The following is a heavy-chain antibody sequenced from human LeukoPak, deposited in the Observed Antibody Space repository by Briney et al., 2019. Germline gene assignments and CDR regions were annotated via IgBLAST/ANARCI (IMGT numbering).Heavy chain of an antibody. CDR3: AKDNRRHYTSGPNPDSLH. J-gene: IGHJ4*02. CDR1: GFIFNNYA. D-gene: IGHD6-19*01. CDR2: ISWNSGSI. Sequence: GGSLRLSCAGSGFIFNNYAMHWVRQPPGKGLEWVSGISWNSGSIDYADSVKGRFTISRDSAKNSLYLQMNSLGVEDTAFYYCAKDNRRHYTSGPNPDSLHWGQGALVTVSS. V-gene: IGHV3-9*01.